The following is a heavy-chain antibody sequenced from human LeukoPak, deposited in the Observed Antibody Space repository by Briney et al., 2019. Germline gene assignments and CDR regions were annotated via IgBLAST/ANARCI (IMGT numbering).Heavy chain of an antibody. CDR1: GGSISSGGYS. V-gene: IGHV4-30-2*01. CDR2: IYHSGST. CDR3: AAGGTTVTDFDY. Sequence: SETLSLTCAVSGGSISSGGYSWSWIRQPPGKGLEWIGYIYHSGSTYYNPSLKSRVTISVDRSKNRFSLKLSSVTAADTAVYYCAAGGTTVTDFDYWGQGTLVTVSS. J-gene: IGHJ4*02. D-gene: IGHD4-17*01.